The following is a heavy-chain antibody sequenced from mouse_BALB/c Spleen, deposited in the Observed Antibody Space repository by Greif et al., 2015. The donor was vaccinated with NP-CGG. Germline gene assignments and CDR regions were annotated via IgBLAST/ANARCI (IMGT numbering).Heavy chain of an antibody. Sequence: QVQLKQSGAELARPGASVKMSCKASGYTFTSYTMHWVKQRPGQGLEWIGYINPSSGYTNYNQKFKDKATLTADESSSTSYMQLSSLTSEDSAVYYCARGDGYYYFDYWGQGTTLTVSS. V-gene: IGHV1-4*01. CDR1: GYTFTSYT. CDR2: INPSSGYT. J-gene: IGHJ2*01. D-gene: IGHD2-3*01. CDR3: ARGDGYYYFDY.